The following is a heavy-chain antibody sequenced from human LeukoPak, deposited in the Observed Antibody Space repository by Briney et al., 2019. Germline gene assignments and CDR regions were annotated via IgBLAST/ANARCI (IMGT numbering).Heavy chain of an antibody. V-gene: IGHV1-18*01. CDR2: ITAYNDNT. D-gene: IGHD3-10*01. CDR3: ARALLWFGEPSHIDY. CDR1: GYTFTSYG. J-gene: IGHJ4*02. Sequence: ASVKVSFKASGYTFTSYGISWVRQAPGQGREWMGWITAYNDNTNYAQKLQGRVTMTTDTSTSTAYMELRSLRSDDTAVYYCARALLWFGEPSHIDYWGQGTLVTASS.